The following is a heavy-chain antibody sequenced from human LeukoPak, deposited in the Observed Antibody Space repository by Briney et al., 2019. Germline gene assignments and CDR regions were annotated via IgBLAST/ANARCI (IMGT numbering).Heavy chain of an antibody. CDR2: INQDGNEE. V-gene: IGHV3-7*01. D-gene: IGHD3-10*02. Sequence: PGGSLRLSCAASGFTFSTYWMTWVRQAPGKGLEWVANINQDGNEEYYVDSVKGRFTISRDNAKNSLYLQMNSLRAEDTAVYYCAELGITMIGGVWGKGTTVTISS. CDR1: GFTFSTYW. J-gene: IGHJ6*04. CDR3: AELGITMIGGV.